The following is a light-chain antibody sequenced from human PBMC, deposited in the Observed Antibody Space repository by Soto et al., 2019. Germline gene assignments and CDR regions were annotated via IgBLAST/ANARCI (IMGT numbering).Light chain of an antibody. Sequence: QAVVTQEPSFSVSPGGTVTLTCGLTSGSVSTSYYPGWYQQTPGQAPRTLIYSTNTRSSGVPDRFSGSILGNKAALTITGAQADDESDYYCVLYMGSGISVFGGGTKLTV. CDR3: VLYMGSGISV. J-gene: IGLJ3*02. V-gene: IGLV8-61*01. CDR2: STN. CDR1: SGSVSTSYY.